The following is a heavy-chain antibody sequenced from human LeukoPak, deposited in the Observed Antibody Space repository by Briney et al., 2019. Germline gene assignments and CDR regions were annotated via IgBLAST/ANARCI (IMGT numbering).Heavy chain of an antibody. D-gene: IGHD3-22*01. J-gene: IGHJ3*02. Sequence: GGSLRLSCAASGFTFSDFYMSWVRQAPGNGLEWVANINKDGSEEKYVDSVKGRFTISRDNDKNSLYLRMDSLRVEDTAVYYCARGRHYYDSRGYSDAFDIWGQGTMVTVSS. CDR2: INKDGSEE. V-gene: IGHV3-7*03. CDR3: ARGRHYYDSRGYSDAFDI. CDR1: GFTFSDFY.